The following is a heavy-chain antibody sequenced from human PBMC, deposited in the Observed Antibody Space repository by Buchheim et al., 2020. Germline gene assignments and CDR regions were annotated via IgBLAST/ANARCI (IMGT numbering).Heavy chain of an antibody. CDR2: IYYSGST. J-gene: IGHJ4*02. Sequence: QVQLQESGPGLVKPSQTLSLTCTVSGASISSGGYYWTWIRQPPGKGLEWIGYIYYSGSTYYNPSLKSRVTISVDTSKNQFSLKLSSVTAADTAVYYCARGVHYYDSSGYWFDYWGQGTL. CDR1: GASISSGGYY. CDR3: ARGVHYYDSSGYWFDY. D-gene: IGHD3-22*01. V-gene: IGHV4-30-4*08.